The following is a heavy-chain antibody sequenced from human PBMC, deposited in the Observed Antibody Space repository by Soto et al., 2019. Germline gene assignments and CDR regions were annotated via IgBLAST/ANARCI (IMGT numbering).Heavy chain of an antibody. Sequence: GGSLRLSCAASGFTFSSCAMSWVRQAPGKGLEWVSAISGNGGSTYYADSVKGRFTISRDNSKNTLYLQMNSLRAEDTAVYYCAKHFLFWNSRPYYFDYWGQGTLVTVSS. CDR1: GFTFSSCA. D-gene: IGHD1-7*01. J-gene: IGHJ4*02. CDR2: ISGNGGST. CDR3: AKHFLFWNSRPYYFDY. V-gene: IGHV3-23*01.